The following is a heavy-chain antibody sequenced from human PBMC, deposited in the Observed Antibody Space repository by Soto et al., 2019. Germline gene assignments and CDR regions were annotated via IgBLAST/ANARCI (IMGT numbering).Heavy chain of an antibody. CDR1: GFTFSSYA. J-gene: IGHJ4*02. Sequence: SGGSLRLSCAASGFTFSSYAVTWVRQAPGKGLEWVSTIGGSGSTYYADSVKGRFTITRDNSKNTLYLQMNSLRADDTAVYYCAKVLLLRYFDYWGQGTLVTVSS. CDR3: AKVLLLRYFDY. V-gene: IGHV3-23*01. CDR2: IGGSGST. D-gene: IGHD3-9*01.